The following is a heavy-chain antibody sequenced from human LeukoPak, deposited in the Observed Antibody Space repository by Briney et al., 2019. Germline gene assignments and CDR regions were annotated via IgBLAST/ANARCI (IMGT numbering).Heavy chain of an antibody. CDR2: INPNTGGT. CDR1: GYTFIGYY. D-gene: IGHD5-18*01. J-gene: IGHJ5*02. V-gene: IGHV1-2*02. CDR3: AKSSGYNYGWHDWFDP. Sequence: ASVKVSCKASGYTFIGYYMHWVRQAPGQGLEWVGWINPNTGGTNYAQKFQGRVTMTRDTSIRTAYMELSRLRSDDTAVYYCAKSSGYNYGWHDWFDPWGQGTLVTVSS.